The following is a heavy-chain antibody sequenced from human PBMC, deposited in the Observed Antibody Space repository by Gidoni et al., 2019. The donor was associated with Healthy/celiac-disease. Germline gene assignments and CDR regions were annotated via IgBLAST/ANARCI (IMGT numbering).Heavy chain of an antibody. D-gene: IGHD1-26*01. CDR1: GFTFSSYS. Sequence: EVQLVESGGGLVKPGGSLRLSCAAAGFTFSSYSMNWVRQAPGKGLVWVSSISSSSSYIYYADSVKGRFTISRDNAKNSLYLQMNSLRAEDTAVYYCARAIVGAPDYWGQGTLVTVSS. V-gene: IGHV3-21*01. CDR2: ISSSSSYI. J-gene: IGHJ4*02. CDR3: ARAIVGAPDY.